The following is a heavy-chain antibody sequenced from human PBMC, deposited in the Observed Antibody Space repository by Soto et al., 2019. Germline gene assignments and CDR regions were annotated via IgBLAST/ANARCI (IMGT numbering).Heavy chain of an antibody. D-gene: IGHD1-26*01. CDR3: ANDQARIVGTIGACDS. CDR2: ISYDGSNK. V-gene: IGHV3-30*18. J-gene: IGHJ4*02. CDR1: RFTFSNYG. Sequence: QVQLVESGGGVVQPGGSLRLSCTTSRFTFSNYGMHWVRQAPGQGLEWVAVISYDGSNKYYADSVKGRFTISRDSSKNTVYLQMDSLRAEDTAVYYYANDQARIVGTIGACDSWGQGTLVTVSS.